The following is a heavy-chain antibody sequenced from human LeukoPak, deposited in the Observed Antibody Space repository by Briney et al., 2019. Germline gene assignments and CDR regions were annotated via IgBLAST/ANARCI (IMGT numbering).Heavy chain of an antibody. CDR1: GGSISRGGYR. J-gene: IGHJ1*01. CDR3: AREMDAHPRIVV. D-gene: IGHD2-21*01. CDR2: INYSGST. V-gene: IGHV4-31*11. Sequence: PSETLSLTCAVSGGSISRGGYRWTWIRQYPGKGLEWIGYINYSGSTYYNPSLKSRVIISVDTSKNQFSLNLNSVTAADTAVYYCAREMDAHPRIVVWGQGTLVTVSS.